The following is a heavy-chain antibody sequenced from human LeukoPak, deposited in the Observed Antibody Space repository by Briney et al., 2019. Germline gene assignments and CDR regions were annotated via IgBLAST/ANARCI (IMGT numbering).Heavy chain of an antibody. D-gene: IGHD5-12*01. CDR3: ATLVADHFDY. V-gene: IGHV3-9*01. CDR2: ISWNSGSI. CDR1: GFTFDDYA. J-gene: IGHJ4*02. Sequence: GGSLRLSCAASGFTFDDYAMHWARQAPGKGLEWVSGISWNSGSIGYADSVKGRFTISRDNAKNSLYLQMNSLRAEDTALYYCATLVADHFDYWGQGTLVTVSS.